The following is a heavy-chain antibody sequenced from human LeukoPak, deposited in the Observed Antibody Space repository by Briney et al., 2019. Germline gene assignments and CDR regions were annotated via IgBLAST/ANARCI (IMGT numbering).Heavy chain of an antibody. D-gene: IGHD4-23*01. Sequence: PSETLSLTCAVYGGSFSGYYWSWIRQPPGKGLEWIGEINHSGSTNYNPSLKSRVTISVDTSKNQFSLKLSSVTAADTAVYYCARVRAPPFTWPQVGDRRTGGWYFDLWGRGTLVTVSS. V-gene: IGHV4-34*01. J-gene: IGHJ2*01. CDR1: GGSFSGYY. CDR2: INHSGST. CDR3: ARVRAPPFTWPQVGDRRTGGWYFDL.